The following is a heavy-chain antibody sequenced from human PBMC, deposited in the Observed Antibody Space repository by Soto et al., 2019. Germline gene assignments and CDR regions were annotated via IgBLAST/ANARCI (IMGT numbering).Heavy chain of an antibody. CDR3: ARGWGSYMPDAFDI. D-gene: IGHD3-16*01. V-gene: IGHV4-59*08. Sequence: SETLSLTCTVSGGSISSYYWSWIRQPPGKGLEWIGYIYYSGSTNYNPSLKSRVTISVDTSKNQFSLKLSSVTAADTAVYYCARGWGSYMPDAFDIWGQGTMVTVSS. CDR1: GGSISSYY. J-gene: IGHJ3*02. CDR2: IYYSGST.